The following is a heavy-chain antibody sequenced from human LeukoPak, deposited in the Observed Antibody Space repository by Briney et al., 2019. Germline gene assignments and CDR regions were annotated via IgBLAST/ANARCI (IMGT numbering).Heavy chain of an antibody. Sequence: GGSLRLSCAASGFTFSSYAMYWVRQAPGKGLEWVSGIFGSGGSTHYADSVKGRFTISRDNSKNTVYLQMNSLRAEDTAVHYCARVEGPTVNTMYYDQWGQGTLVTVSS. CDR3: ARVEGPTVNTMYYDQ. V-gene: IGHV3-23*01. CDR2: IFGSGGST. CDR1: GFTFSSYA. J-gene: IGHJ4*02. D-gene: IGHD4-11*01.